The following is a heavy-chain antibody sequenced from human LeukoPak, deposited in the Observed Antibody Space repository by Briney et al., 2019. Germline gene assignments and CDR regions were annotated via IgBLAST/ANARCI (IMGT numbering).Heavy chain of an antibody. J-gene: IGHJ4*02. Sequence: PGGSLRLSCEASGFTFRKYAMSWVRQAPGKGLEWVSVIYSGGSTYYADSVKGRFTISRDNSKNTLYLQMNSLRAEDTAVYYCARDFPGTSDYWGQGTLVTVSS. CDR2: IYSGGST. D-gene: IGHD1-1*01. CDR1: GFTFRKYA. CDR3: ARDFPGTSDY. V-gene: IGHV3-53*01.